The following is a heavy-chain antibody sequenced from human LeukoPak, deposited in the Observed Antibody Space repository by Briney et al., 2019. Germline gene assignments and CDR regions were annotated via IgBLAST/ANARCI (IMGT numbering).Heavy chain of an antibody. V-gene: IGHV3-30*04. CDR1: GFTFSSYA. D-gene: IGHD2-15*01. Sequence: GRSLGLSCAASGFTFSSYAMHWVRQAPGKGLEWVAVISYDGSNKYYADSVKGRFTISRDNSKNTLYLQMNSLRAEDTAVYYCARDPYYCSSGSCYYSYNWFDPWGQGTLVTVSS. CDR3: ARDPYYCSSGSCYYSYNWFDP. CDR2: ISYDGSNK. J-gene: IGHJ5*02.